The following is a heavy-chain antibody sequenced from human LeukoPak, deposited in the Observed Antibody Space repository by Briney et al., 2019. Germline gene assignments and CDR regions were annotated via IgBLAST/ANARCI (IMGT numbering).Heavy chain of an antibody. D-gene: IGHD6-13*01. Sequence: SETLSLTCAVYGGSFSGYYWSWIRQPPGKGLEWIGEINHSGSTNYNPSLKSRVTISVDTSKNQFSLKLSSVTAADTAVYYCARGGLGAAALFDYWGQGTLVTVSS. CDR1: GGSFSGYY. CDR2: INHSGST. CDR3: ARGGLGAAALFDY. J-gene: IGHJ4*02. V-gene: IGHV4-34*01.